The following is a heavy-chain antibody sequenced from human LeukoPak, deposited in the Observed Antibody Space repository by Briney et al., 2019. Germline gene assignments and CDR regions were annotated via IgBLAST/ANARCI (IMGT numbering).Heavy chain of an antibody. CDR2: ISYDGSNK. J-gene: IGHJ3*02. CDR3: AKDLAARDAFDI. CDR1: GFTFSSYG. Sequence: GGSLRLSCAASGFTFSSYGMHWVRQAPGKGLEWVAVISYDGSNKYYADSVKGRFTISRDNSKNTLYLQMNSLRAEDTAVYYCAKDLAARDAFDIWGQGTMVTVSS. V-gene: IGHV3-30*18.